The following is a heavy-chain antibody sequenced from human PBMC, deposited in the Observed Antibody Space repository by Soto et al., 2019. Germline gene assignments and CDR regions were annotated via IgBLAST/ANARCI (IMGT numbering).Heavy chain of an antibody. Sequence: EVQLLESGGGLVQPGGSLRLSCAASGFTFSSYAMSWVRQAPGKGLESVSAISGSGGSTYYADSVKGRFTISRDNSKNTLYLQMNSLRAEDTAVYYCATPPLYSGYDYNWFDPWGQGTLVTVSS. J-gene: IGHJ5*02. CDR1: GFTFSSYA. V-gene: IGHV3-23*01. D-gene: IGHD5-12*01. CDR2: ISGSGGST. CDR3: ATPPLYSGYDYNWFDP.